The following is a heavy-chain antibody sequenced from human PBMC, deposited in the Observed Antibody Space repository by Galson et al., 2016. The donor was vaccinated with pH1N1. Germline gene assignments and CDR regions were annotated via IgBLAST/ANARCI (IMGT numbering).Heavy chain of an antibody. CDR2: INQDGSKI. D-gene: IGHD3-10*01. J-gene: IGHJ4*02. CDR1: GFTFTSHA. V-gene: IGHV3-7*01. CDR3: VREIYGSGSY. Sequence: SLRLSCAASGFTFTSHAMTWVRQAPGKGLEWVANINQDGSKIYYADSVKGRFTISRDNAKNLAYLQMNFLRGEDTAVYSCVREIYGSGSYWGQGTLVTVSS.